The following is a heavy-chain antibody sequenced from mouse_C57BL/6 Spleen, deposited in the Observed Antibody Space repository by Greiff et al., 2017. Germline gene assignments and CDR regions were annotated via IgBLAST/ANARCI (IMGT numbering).Heavy chain of an antibody. J-gene: IGHJ2*01. Sequence: LQESGAELVRPGASVKLSCTASGFNIKDDYMHWVKQRPEQGLEWIGWIDPENGDTEYASKFQGKATITADTSSNTAYLQLSSLTSEDTAVYYCTNLATTGVDYWGQGTTLTVSS. V-gene: IGHV14-4*01. CDR2: IDPENGDT. CDR1: GFNIKDDY. CDR3: TNLATTGVDY. D-gene: IGHD1-1*01.